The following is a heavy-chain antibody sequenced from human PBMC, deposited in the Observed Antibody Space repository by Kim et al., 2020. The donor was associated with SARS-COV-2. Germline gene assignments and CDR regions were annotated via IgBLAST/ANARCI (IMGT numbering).Heavy chain of an antibody. CDR2: IIPILGVA. CDR1: GCTFSSYS. Sequence: SVKVSCKASGCTFSSYSISWVRQAPGQGLEWMGRIIPILGVANYAQKFQGRVTMTADNSTSTAYMELSSLRSEDTAVYYCARGPQGIAVAEIWGQGTLVTVS. V-gene: IGHV1-69*04. CDR3: ARGPQGIAVAEI. J-gene: IGHJ4*02. D-gene: IGHD6-19*01.